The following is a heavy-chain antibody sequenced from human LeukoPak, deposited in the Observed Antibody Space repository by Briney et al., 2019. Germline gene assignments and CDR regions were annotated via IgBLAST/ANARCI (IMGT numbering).Heavy chain of an antibody. CDR1: GFTFDDYG. V-gene: IGHV3-20*04. Sequence: PGGSLRLSCAASGFTFDDYGMSWVRQAPGKGLEWVSGINWNGGSTGYADSVKGRFTIYRDNAKNSLYLQMNSLRAEDTALYYCAGGVTFGGVIAHDYWGQGTLVTVSS. CDR2: INWNGGST. CDR3: AGGVTFGGVIAHDY. D-gene: IGHD3-16*02. J-gene: IGHJ4*02.